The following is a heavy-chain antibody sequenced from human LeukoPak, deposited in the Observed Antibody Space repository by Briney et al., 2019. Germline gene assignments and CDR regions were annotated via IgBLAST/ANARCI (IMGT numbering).Heavy chain of an antibody. CDR1: GYTFTSYG. D-gene: IGHD3-22*01. Sequence: ASVKVSCKASGYTFTSYGIRWVRPAPGQGLEWMGWISAYNGNTNYAQKLQGRVTMTTDTSTSTAYMELRSLRSDDTAVYYCARDPENYSDSSGYYSNYWGQGTLVTVSS. V-gene: IGHV1-18*01. CDR3: ARDPENYSDSSGYYSNY. CDR2: ISAYNGNT. J-gene: IGHJ4*02.